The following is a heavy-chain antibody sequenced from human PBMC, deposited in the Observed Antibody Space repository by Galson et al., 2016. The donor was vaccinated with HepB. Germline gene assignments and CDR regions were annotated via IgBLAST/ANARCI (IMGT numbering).Heavy chain of an antibody. D-gene: IGHD4-11*01. CDR1: GFTFSSFS. CDR2: ISSNGGTT. J-gene: IGHJ4*02. V-gene: IGHV3-64D*06. Sequence: SLRLSCAASGFTFSSFSMRWVRQAPGRGLESVSVISSNGGTTHYADSVKGRFAISRDNSKNTLYLHMSSLRVEDTAVYYCVKEEGKYSNYDYWGQGTLVTVSS. CDR3: VKEEGKYSNYDY.